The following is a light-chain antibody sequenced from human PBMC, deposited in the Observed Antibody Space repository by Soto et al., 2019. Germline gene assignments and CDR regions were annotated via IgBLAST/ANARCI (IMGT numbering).Light chain of an antibody. V-gene: IGKV1-27*01. CDR3: QKDNTAPFT. J-gene: IGKJ3*01. Sequence: DNQMTQSPSSLSASVGDRVTITCRASQAIGNFLAWYQQRPGKVPNLLIYAASKLDSGVPSRFSGSGPGTDFTLTINSLQPEDVATYYCQKDNTAPFTFGPGTKVDIK. CDR1: QAIGNF. CDR2: AAS.